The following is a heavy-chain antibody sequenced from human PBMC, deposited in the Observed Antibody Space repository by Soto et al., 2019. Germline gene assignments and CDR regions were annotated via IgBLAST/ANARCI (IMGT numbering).Heavy chain of an antibody. CDR3: AKRSSSSTFDY. Sequence: EVQLLESGGGLVQPGESLRLSCAASGFTFSSYAMSWVGQAPGKGLEWVSVISGSDDSTYSADSVKGRFTISRDNSKNTLYLQMNSLRAEDTAVYYCAKRSSSSTFDYWGQGTLVTVSS. CDR2: ISGSDDST. D-gene: IGHD6-6*01. J-gene: IGHJ4*02. CDR1: GFTFSSYA. V-gene: IGHV3-23*01.